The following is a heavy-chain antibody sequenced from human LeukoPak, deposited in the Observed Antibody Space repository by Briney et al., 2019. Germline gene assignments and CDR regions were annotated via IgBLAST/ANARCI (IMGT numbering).Heavy chain of an antibody. Sequence: GGSLRLSCTASGFIFSGSWMAWIRQAPGKGLGWVAIIKKDGSEKYYVDSMKGRFTISRDNAKNSLFLQMNSLRAEDTAIYYCTTDTWYSAGHWGQGTLVTVSS. CDR1: GFIFSGSW. CDR3: TTDTWYSAGH. V-gene: IGHV3-7*03. CDR2: IKKDGSEK. J-gene: IGHJ4*02. D-gene: IGHD2-15*01.